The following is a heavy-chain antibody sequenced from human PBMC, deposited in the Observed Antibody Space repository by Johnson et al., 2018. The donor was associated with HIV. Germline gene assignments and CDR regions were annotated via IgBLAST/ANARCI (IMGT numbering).Heavy chain of an antibody. Sequence: HVQLVESGGGVVQPGRSLRLSCAVSGFTFNNYPMHWVRQAPGKGLEWVAVISYDGSNKYYADSVKGRFTISRDNSKNTLYLQMNSLRAEDTAVYYCARDDLRDTGAFDIWGQGTMVTVSS. CDR3: ARDDLRDTGAFDI. J-gene: IGHJ3*02. V-gene: IGHV3-30*04. CDR1: GFTFNNYP. D-gene: IGHD2-8*02. CDR2: ISYDGSNK.